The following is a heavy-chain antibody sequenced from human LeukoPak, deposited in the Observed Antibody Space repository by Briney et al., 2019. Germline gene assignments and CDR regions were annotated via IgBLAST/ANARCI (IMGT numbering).Heavy chain of an antibody. D-gene: IGHD2-2*01. V-gene: IGHV3-11*06. Sequence: GGSLRLSCAASGFTFSDYYMSWIRQAPGKGLEWVSYISSSSSYTNYADSVKGRFTISRDNAKNSLYLQMNSLRAEDTAVYYCARDRLCSSTSCYDAYSNYEDYDYYYGMDVWGQGTTVTVSS. CDR1: GFTFSDYY. CDR3: ARDRLCSSTSCYDAYSNYEDYDYYYGMDV. J-gene: IGHJ6*02. CDR2: ISSSSSYT.